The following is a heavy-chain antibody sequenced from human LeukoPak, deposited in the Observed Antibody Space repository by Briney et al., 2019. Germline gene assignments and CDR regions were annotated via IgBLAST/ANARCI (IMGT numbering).Heavy chain of an antibody. CDR2: INHSGST. J-gene: IGHJ4*02. V-gene: IGHV4-34*01. Sequence: SETLSLTCAVYGGSFSGYYWSWIRQPPGKGLEWIGEINHSGSTNYNPSLESRVTISVDTSKNQFSLKLSSVTAADTAVYYCARGYCSGGSCYYFDYWGQGTLVTVSS. CDR1: GGSFSGYY. CDR3: ARGYCSGGSCYYFDY. D-gene: IGHD2-15*01.